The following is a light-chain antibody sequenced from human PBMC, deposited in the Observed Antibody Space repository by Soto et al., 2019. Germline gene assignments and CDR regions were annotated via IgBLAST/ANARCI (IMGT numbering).Light chain of an antibody. CDR1: QSIDIW. J-gene: IGKJ1*01. Sequence: DIQMTQSPSILSAPVGDRVTITCRASQSIDIWLAWYQQKPGKAPKLLIQRASSLESGIPSRFSGSGSGTQFTLTISSLQPDDFAYYHCQQYLSYPLAFGQGTKVEI. V-gene: IGKV1-5*03. CDR3: QQYLSYPLA. CDR2: RAS.